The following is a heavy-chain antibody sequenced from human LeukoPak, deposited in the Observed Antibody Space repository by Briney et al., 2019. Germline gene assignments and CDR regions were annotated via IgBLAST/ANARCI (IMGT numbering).Heavy chain of an antibody. V-gene: IGHV4-59*01. D-gene: IGHD6-19*01. CDR3: ARDRSSGWYWFDP. CDR2: IYSNGNT. J-gene: IGHJ5*02. Sequence: PSETLSLTCTVSGGSITSYYWTWIRQPPGKGLEWIGYIYSNGNTNYNPSLKSRVTISVDTSKNQFSLKLSSVTAADTAVYYCARDRSSGWYWFDPWGQGTLVTVSS. CDR1: GGSITSYY.